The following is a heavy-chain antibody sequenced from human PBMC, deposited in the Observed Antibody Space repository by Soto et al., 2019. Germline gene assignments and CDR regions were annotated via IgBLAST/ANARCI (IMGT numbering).Heavy chain of an antibody. Sequence: KQSQTLSLTCAISGDSVSSNSAAWNWVRQSPSRGLEWLGRTYYRSKWYNDYAVSVKSRITINPDTSKNQFSLQLNSVTPEDTAVYYCARDQGYSGYDYPIYYFDYWGQGTLVTVSS. CDR1: GDSVSSNSAA. CDR3: ARDQGYSGYDYPIYYFDY. CDR2: TYYRSKWYN. J-gene: IGHJ4*02. V-gene: IGHV6-1*01. D-gene: IGHD5-12*01.